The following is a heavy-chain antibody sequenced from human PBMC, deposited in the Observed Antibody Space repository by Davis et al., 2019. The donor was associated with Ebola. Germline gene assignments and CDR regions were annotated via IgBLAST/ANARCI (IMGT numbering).Heavy chain of an antibody. CDR2: IYYSGST. CDR1: GGSFSNYY. CDR3: ARDRAVGGPQAFDI. D-gene: IGHD6-19*01. V-gene: IGHV4-59*01. J-gene: IGHJ3*02. Sequence: SETLSLTCTVSGGSFSNYYWSWIRQSPGKGLEWIGYIYYSGSTNYNPSLGSRVTISIDTSKNQFSMKLNSVTAADTAVYYCARDRAVGGPQAFDIWGQGTMVTVSP.